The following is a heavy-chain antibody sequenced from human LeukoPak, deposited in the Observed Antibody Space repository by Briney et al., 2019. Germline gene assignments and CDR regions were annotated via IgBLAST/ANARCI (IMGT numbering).Heavy chain of an antibody. CDR2: FYYSGST. J-gene: IGHJ4*02. CDR1: GGSIRSYY. D-gene: IGHD2-15*01. Sequence: SETLSLTCTVSGGSIRSYYWSWIRQPPGKGLEWIGYFYYSGSTNYNPSLKSRVTISVDVSKNQFSLTLSSVTAADTAVYYCARHHSGSYSQTFDNWGQGTLVTVSS. CDR3: ARHHSGSYSQTFDN. V-gene: IGHV4-59*08.